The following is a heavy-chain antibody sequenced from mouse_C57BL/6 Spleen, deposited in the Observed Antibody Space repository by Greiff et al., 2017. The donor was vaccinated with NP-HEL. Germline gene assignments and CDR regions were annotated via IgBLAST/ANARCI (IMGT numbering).Heavy chain of an antibody. J-gene: IGHJ2*01. CDR2: IDPSDSYT. CDR1: GYTFTSYW. CDR3: ARRSRSWDYFDY. D-gene: IGHD6-1*01. V-gene: IGHV1-50*01. Sequence: VQLQQSGAELVKPGASVKLSCKASGYTFTSYWMQWVKQRPGQGLEWIGEIDPSDSYTNYNEKFKGKATLTVDTSSSTAYMQLSSLTSEDSAVYYGARRSRSWDYFDYWGQGTTLTVSS.